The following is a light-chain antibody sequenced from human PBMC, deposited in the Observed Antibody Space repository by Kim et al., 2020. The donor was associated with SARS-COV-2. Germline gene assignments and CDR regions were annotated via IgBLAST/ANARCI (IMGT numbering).Light chain of an antibody. V-gene: IGKV1-17*01. J-gene: IGKJ1*01. CDR1: QDIRSD. Sequence: APVGDRVTITCQASQDIRSDLAWYQQKPGKAPKRLIYAASSLQSGVPPRFSGSESGTEFTLTISSLQPEDFAIYFCLQHNTYPWTFGRGTKVDIK. CDR2: AAS. CDR3: LQHNTYPWT.